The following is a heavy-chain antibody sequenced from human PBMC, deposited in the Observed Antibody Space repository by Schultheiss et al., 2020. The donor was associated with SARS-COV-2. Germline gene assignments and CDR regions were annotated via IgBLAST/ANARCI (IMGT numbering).Heavy chain of an antibody. CDR3: ARGGSEMAEEY. CDR2: INHSGST. D-gene: IGHD5-24*01. Sequence: SETLSLTCTVSGGSISSYYWSWIRQPPGKGLEWIGEINHSGSTNYNPSLKSRVTISVDTSKNQFSLKLSSVTAADTAVYYCARGGSEMAEEYWGQGTLVTVSS. J-gene: IGHJ4*02. CDR1: GGSISSYY. V-gene: IGHV4-34*01.